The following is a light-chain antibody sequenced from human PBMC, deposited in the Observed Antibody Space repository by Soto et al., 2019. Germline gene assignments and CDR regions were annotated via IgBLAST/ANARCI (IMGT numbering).Light chain of an antibody. V-gene: IGKV1-5*03. CDR3: QKYNSAPLT. CDR2: KAS. CDR1: QTISSW. J-gene: IGKJ1*01. Sequence: ITLKTSTLSGSVRDRVTITCRASQTISSWLAWYQQKPGKAPKLLIYKASTLKSGVPSRFSGSGSGTDFTLTISSLQPEDVATYYCQKYNSAPLTFGQGTKV.